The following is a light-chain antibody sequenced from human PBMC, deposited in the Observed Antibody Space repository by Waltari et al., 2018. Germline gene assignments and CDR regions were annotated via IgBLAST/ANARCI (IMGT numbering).Light chain of an antibody. CDR1: QGVSSW. Sequence: DIQVTQSPSTLSASVGDRVTIPCRASQGVSSWLAWYQQKPGKAPKLLIYKASSLDSGVPSRFSGSGSGTEFTLTISSLQPDDFATYYCQQYNTYPWTFGQGTKVGIK. V-gene: IGKV1-5*03. CDR2: KAS. J-gene: IGKJ1*01. CDR3: QQYNTYPWT.